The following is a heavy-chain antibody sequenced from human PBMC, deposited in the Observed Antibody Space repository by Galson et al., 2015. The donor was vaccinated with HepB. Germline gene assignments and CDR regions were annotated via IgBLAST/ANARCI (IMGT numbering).Heavy chain of an antibody. CDR1: GGTFSSYA. V-gene: IGHV1-69*06. D-gene: IGHD1-26*01. CDR3: ARDGPFGAKPEWELLTVWAFDI. Sequence: SVKVSCKASGGTFSSYAISWVRQAPGQGLEWMGGIIPIFGTANYAQKFQGRVTITADKSTSTAYMELSSLRSEDTAVYYCARDGPFGAKPEWELLTVWAFDIWGQGTMVTVSS. CDR2: IIPIFGTA. J-gene: IGHJ3*02.